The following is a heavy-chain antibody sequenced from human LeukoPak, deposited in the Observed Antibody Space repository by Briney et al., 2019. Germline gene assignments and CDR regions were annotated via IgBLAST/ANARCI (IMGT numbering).Heavy chain of an antibody. CDR1: GFTFSDYY. Sequence: GGSLRLSCAASGFTFSDYYMGWIRQAPGKGLEWVSYISSSGGTIYYADSVKGRFTISRDNAKNSLYLQMNSLRVEDTAVYYCARGNSGVYWGRGTLVTVPS. CDR3: ARGNSGVY. CDR2: ISSSGGTI. V-gene: IGHV3-11*01. J-gene: IGHJ4*02. D-gene: IGHD1-7*01.